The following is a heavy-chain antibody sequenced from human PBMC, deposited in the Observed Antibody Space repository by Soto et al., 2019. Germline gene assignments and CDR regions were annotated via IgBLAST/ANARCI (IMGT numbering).Heavy chain of an antibody. J-gene: IGHJ4*02. V-gene: IGHV1-18*01. Sequence: QVQLVQSGAEVKKPGASVKVSCKASGYTFTSYGISWVRQAPGQGLEWMGWISAYNGNTNYAQKLQGRVTMSTDTSTSRAYMELRSLRSDDTAVYYCARSGCSGGSCYSYFFDYWAQGTLVTVSS. D-gene: IGHD2-15*01. CDR1: GYTFTSYG. CDR3: ARSGCSGGSCYSYFFDY. CDR2: ISAYNGNT.